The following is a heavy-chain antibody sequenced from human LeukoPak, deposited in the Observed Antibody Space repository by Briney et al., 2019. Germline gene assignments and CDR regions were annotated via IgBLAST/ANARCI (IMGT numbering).Heavy chain of an antibody. CDR1: GYTFTSYG. V-gene: IGHV1-18*01. J-gene: IGHJ6*02. D-gene: IGHD3-22*01. CDR2: ISAYNGNT. CDR3: ARYYDSSGYSNYYGMDV. Sequence: ASVKVSCKASGYTFTSYGISWVRQAPGQGLEWMGWISAYNGNTNYAQKFQGRVTVTTDTSTSTAYMELRSLRSDDTAVYYCARYYDSSGYSNYYGMDVWGQGTTVTVSS.